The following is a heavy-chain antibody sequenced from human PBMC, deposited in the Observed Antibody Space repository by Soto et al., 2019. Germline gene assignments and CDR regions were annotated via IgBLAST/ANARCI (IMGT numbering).Heavy chain of an antibody. V-gene: IGHV3-48*02. Sequence: TGGSLRLSCAASGFTFSSYSMNWVRQAPGKGLEWVSYISSSSSTIYYADSVKGRFTISRDNAKNSLYLQMNSLRDEDTAVYYCARISRVTINVGAAAYYYYGMDVWGQGTTVTVSS. D-gene: IGHD1-26*01. CDR3: ARISRVTINVGAAAYYYYGMDV. CDR1: GFTFSSYS. CDR2: ISSSSSTI. J-gene: IGHJ6*02.